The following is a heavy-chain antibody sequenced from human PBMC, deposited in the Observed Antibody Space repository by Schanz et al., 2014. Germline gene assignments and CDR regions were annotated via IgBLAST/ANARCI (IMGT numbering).Heavy chain of an antibody. D-gene: IGHD4-17*01. CDR3: ARKMKLGVYGGKGHDSLDI. CDR1: GFTFENYA. V-gene: IGHV3-48*01. Sequence: EVQLVESGGGVVRPGGSLRLSCAASGFTFENYALTWVRQVPGKGLEWVSYVSRSTPDIYYADSVKGRFTMYRDNAKNSVFLQMNSLRAEDTAVYYCARKMKLGVYGGKGHDSLDIWDQGTMVTVSS. CDR2: VSRSTPDI. J-gene: IGHJ3*02.